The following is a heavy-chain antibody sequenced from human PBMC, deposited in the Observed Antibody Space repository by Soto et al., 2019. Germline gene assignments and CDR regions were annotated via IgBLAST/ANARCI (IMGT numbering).Heavy chain of an antibody. Sequence: QLVESGGGVVQPGTSLRLSCVASGFTLSSYGMHWVRQAPGKGLEWVAAISYDGDDQYYGDSVRGRFTISRDNSKSTVYLQLNSLRAEDTGVYYCAKDWGHIAVAAITGGGDFHIWGQGTMVAVSS. CDR2: ISYDGDDQ. J-gene: IGHJ3*02. V-gene: IGHV3-30*18. CDR1: GFTLSSYG. D-gene: IGHD6-19*01. CDR3: AKDWGHIAVAAITGGGDFHI.